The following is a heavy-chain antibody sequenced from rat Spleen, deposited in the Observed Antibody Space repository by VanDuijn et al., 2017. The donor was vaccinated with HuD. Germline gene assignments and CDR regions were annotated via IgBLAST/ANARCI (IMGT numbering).Heavy chain of an antibody. D-gene: IGHD1-12*02. J-gene: IGHJ4*01. CDR3: ARTGYYDGSFDYVMDP. Sequence: VQLKESGPGLVQPSQTLSLICTVSGFSLTDYSVHWVRQTPGKGLEWMGRMRYDGVTYYNSALKSRLSISRDTSKNQLFLKMNSLQTEDTAMYFCARTGYYDGSFDYVMDPWGQGASVTVSS. V-gene: IGHV2S30*01. CDR1: GFSLTDYS. CDR2: MRYDGVT.